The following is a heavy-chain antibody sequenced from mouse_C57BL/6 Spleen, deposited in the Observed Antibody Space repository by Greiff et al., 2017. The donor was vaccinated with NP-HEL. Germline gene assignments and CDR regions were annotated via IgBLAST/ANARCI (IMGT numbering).Heavy chain of an antibody. Sequence: VQLQQSGAELARPGASVKLSCKASGYTFTSYGISWVKQRTGQGLEWIGEIYPRSGNTYYNEKFKGKATLTADKSSSTAYMELRSLTSEDSAFYFCARDWRYDYDGDYFDYWGQGTTLTVSS. CDR2: IYPRSGNT. CDR3: ARDWRYDYDGDYFDY. V-gene: IGHV1-81*01. CDR1: GYTFTSYG. D-gene: IGHD2-4*01. J-gene: IGHJ2*01.